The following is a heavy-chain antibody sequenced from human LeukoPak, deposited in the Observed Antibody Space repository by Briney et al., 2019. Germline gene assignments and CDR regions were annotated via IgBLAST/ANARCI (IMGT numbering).Heavy chain of an antibody. CDR1: GGSISSYY. CDR2: IYYSGST. Sequence: SETLSLTCTVSGGSISSYYWSWIRQPPGKGLERIGYIYYSGSTNYNPSLKSRVTISVDTSKNQFSLKLSSVTAADTAVYYCARAPRDYYYYYGMDVWGQGTTVTVSS. J-gene: IGHJ6*02. V-gene: IGHV4-59*01. CDR3: ARAPRDYYYYYGMDV.